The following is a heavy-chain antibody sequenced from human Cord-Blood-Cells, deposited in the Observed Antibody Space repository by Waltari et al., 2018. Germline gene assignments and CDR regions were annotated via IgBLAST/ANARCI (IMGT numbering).Heavy chain of an antibody. D-gene: IGHD2-2*01. V-gene: IGHV1-69*01. CDR1: GGTFSSYA. Sequence: QVQLVQSGAEVKKPGSSVKVSCKASGGTFSSYAISWVRQAPGQGLEWMGGIIPIFGKANYAQKFQGRVTITADESTSTAYMELVSLKSEGTAVYYCARAFPFVVVPAAIPPRDYYYYYMDVWGKGTTVTVSS. CDR2: IIPIFGKA. J-gene: IGHJ6*03. CDR3: ARAFPFVVVPAAIPPRDYYYYYMDV.